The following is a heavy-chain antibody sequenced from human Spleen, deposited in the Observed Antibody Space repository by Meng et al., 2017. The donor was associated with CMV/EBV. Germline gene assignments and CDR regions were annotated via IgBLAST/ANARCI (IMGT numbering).Heavy chain of an antibody. CDR2: INHSGST. CDR1: GGSFSGYY. Sequence: VQLQQWGAGLLKPSETLSLTCAVYGGSFSGYYWSWIRQPPGKGLEWIGEINHSGSTNYNPSLKSRVTISVDTSKNQFSLKLSSVTAADTAVYYCARGQIAAGFDPWGQGTLVTVSS. V-gene: IGHV4-34*01. CDR3: ARGQIAAGFDP. D-gene: IGHD6-13*01. J-gene: IGHJ5*02.